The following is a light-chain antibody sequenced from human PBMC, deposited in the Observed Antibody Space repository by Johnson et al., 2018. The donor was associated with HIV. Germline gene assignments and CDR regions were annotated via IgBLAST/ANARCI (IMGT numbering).Light chain of an antibody. CDR1: SSNIGNNY. J-gene: IGLJ1*01. V-gene: IGLV1-51*01. CDR3: GTWDSSLSAGV. Sequence: HSVLTQPPSVSAAPGQKVTISCSGSSSNIGNNYVSWYQQLPGTAPKLLIYDNNKRPPGIPDRFSGSNSGTSATLGITALQTGDEADYYCGTWDSSLSAGVFGTGAKVTVL. CDR2: DNN.